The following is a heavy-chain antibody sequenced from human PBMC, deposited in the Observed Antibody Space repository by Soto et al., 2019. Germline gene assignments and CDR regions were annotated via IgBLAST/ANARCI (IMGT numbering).Heavy chain of an antibody. CDR3: ASSSYSSGWFGRGYFDY. CDR2: ISSSGSTI. J-gene: IGHJ4*02. Sequence: PWGSLRLSCAASGFTFISYEMNFGRHAPLKWLEWASYISSSGSTIYYADSVKGRFTISRDNAKNSLYLQMNSLRAEDTAVYYCASSSYSSGWFGRGYFDYWGQGTLVTVSS. CDR1: GFTFISYE. V-gene: IGHV3-48*03. D-gene: IGHD6-19*01.